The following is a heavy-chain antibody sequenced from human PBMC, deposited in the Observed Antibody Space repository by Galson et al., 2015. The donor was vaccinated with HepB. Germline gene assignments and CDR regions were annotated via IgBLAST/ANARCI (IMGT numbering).Heavy chain of an antibody. V-gene: IGHV1-2*06. D-gene: IGHD6-19*01. Sequence: SVKVSCKASGYTFTGYYMHWVRQAPGQGLEWMGRINPNSGGTNYAQKFQGRVTMTRDTSISTAYMELSRLRSDDTAVYYCARGVTSSGTPRFDYWGQGTLVTVSS. CDR2: INPNSGGT. CDR1: GYTFTGYY. CDR3: ARGVTSSGTPRFDY. J-gene: IGHJ4*02.